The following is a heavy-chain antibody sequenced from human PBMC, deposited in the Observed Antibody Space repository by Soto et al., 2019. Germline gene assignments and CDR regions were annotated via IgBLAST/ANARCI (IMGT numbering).Heavy chain of an antibody. Sequence: GGSLRLSCAASGFPFSDYYMSWIRQAPGKGLEWVSHITNSGSTKYYADSVKGRFTISRDNAKNSLFLQMNSLRAEDTAVYYCARTLAARFDYWGQGPPVTVSS. CDR2: ITNSGSTK. D-gene: IGHD6-6*01. J-gene: IGHJ4*02. CDR3: ARTLAARFDY. CDR1: GFPFSDYY. V-gene: IGHV3-11*01.